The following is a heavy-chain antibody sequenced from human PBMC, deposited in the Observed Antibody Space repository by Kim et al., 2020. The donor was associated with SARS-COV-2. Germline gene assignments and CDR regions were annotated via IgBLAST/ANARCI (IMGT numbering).Heavy chain of an antibody. V-gene: IGHV1-3*01. J-gene: IGHJ6*02. Sequence: ASVKVSCKASGYTFTRYAMHWVRQAPGQRLEWMGWINAGNGNTKYSQKFQGRVTITRDTSASTAYMELSSLRSEDTAVYYCAREQGEWMVRVGGGMDVWGQGTTVTVSS. CDR1: GYTFTRYA. D-gene: IGHD6-19*01. CDR2: INAGNGNT. CDR3: AREQGEWMVRVGGGMDV.